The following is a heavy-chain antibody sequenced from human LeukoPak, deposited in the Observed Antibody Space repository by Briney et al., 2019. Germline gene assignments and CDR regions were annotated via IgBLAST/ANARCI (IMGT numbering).Heavy chain of an antibody. CDR2: IYSGGST. CDR3: ARGDSSGYYLNY. D-gene: IGHD3-22*01. J-gene: IGHJ4*02. V-gene: IGHV3-53*01. CDR1: GFTVSGNS. Sequence: PGGSLRLSCAASGFTVSGNSMSGVRQPPGKGLEWVSVIYSGGSTYYADSVKGRFTISRDNSKNSQYLQMNSLRAENTAVYYCARGDSSGYYLNYWGQGTLVTVSS.